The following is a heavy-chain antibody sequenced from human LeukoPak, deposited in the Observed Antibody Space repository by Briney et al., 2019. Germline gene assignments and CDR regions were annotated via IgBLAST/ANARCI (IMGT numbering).Heavy chain of an antibody. J-gene: IGHJ3*02. CDR3: ARSYYYDSPDAFDI. Sequence: SETLSPTCTVSGGSISSSSYYWGWIRQPPGKGLEWIGSIYYSGSTYYNPSLKSRVTISVDTSKNQFSLKLSSVTAADTAVYYCARSYYYDSPDAFDIWGQGTMVTVSS. V-gene: IGHV4-39*01. CDR2: IYYSGST. CDR1: GGSISSSSYY. D-gene: IGHD3-22*01.